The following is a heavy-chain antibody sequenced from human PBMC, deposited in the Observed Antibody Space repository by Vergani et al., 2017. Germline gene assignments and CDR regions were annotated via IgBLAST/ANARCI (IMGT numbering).Heavy chain of an antibody. V-gene: IGHV1-2*02. Sequence: QVQLVQSGAEVKKPGASVKVSCKASGYTFTGYYMHWVRQAPGQGLEWMGWINPNSGGTNYAQKFQGRVTMTRDTSISTAYMELSRLRSDDTAVYYCARDKWAVAGTGVADYWGQGTLVTVSS. CDR1: GYTFTGYY. D-gene: IGHD6-19*01. CDR3: ARDKWAVAGTGVADY. CDR2: INPNSGGT. J-gene: IGHJ4*02.